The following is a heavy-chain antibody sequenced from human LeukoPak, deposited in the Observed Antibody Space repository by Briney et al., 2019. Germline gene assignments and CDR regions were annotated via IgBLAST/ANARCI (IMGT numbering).Heavy chain of an antibody. D-gene: IGHD1-26*01. J-gene: IGHJ5*02. CDR3: ARDEGMGATLFWFDP. CDR2: ISGSGGST. V-gene: IGHV3-23*01. CDR1: GFTFSSYA. Sequence: GGSLRLSCAASGFTFSSYAMSWVRQAPGQGLEWVSAISGSGGSTYYADSVKGRFTISRDNSKNTLYLQMNSLRAEDTAVYYFARDEGMGATLFWFDPWGQGTLVTVSS.